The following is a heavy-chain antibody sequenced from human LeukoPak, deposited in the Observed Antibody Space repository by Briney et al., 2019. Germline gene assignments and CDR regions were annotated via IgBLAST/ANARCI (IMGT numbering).Heavy chain of an antibody. CDR3: AKGANAHAPPSHYYYYGMDV. CDR2: ISWNSGSI. V-gene: IGHV3-9*01. Sequence: PGRSLRLSCAASGFTFDDYAMHWVRQAPGKGLEWVSGISWNSGSIGYADSVKGRFTISRDNAKNSLYLQMNSLRAEDTALYYCAKGANAHAPPSHYYYYGMDVWGQGTTVTVSS. J-gene: IGHJ6*02. CDR1: GFTFDDYA.